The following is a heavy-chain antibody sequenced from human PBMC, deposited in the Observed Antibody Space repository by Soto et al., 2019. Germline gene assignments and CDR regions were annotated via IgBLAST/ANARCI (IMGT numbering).Heavy chain of an antibody. CDR3: ARGDYGGNFDY. J-gene: IGHJ4*02. CDR2: IYHSGST. CDR1: GGSISSGGYS. V-gene: IGHV4-30-2*01. Sequence: SETLSLTCAVSGGSISSGGYSWSWIRQPPGKGLEWIGYIYHSGSTYYNPSLKSRVTISVDRSKNQFSLKLSSVTAADTAVYYCARGDYGGNFDYWGQGTLVTAPQ. D-gene: IGHD4-17*01.